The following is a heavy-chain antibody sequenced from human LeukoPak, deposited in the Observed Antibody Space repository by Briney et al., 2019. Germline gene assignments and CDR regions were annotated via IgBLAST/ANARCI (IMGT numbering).Heavy chain of an antibody. CDR1: GYQLAAYL. Sequence: GSLLLSFSTHGYQLAAYLVHSVPQLPAKGVEWVHLLNWEGGSTYYADSVKGRFTISRDTSKNSLFLQMHSLKAEDTAIYYCAKDLGKVIAAAGTAGFDSWGRGTLVTVSS. CDR3: AKDLGKVIAAAGTAGFDS. D-gene: IGHD6-19*01. V-gene: IGHV3-43*01. J-gene: IGHJ4*01. CDR2: LNWEGGST.